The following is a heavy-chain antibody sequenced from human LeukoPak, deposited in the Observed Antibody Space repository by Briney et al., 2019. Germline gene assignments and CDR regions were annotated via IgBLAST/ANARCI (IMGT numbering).Heavy chain of an antibody. V-gene: IGHV4-30-4*01. J-gene: IGHJ6*04. CDR2: IYYSGST. CDR3: ARVCHYDILTGQYYYYGMDV. D-gene: IGHD3-9*01. Sequence: PSQTLSLTCTVSGGSNSSGDYYWSWIRQPPGKGLEWIGYIYYSGSTYYNPSLKSRVTISVGTSKNQFSLKLSSVTAADTAVYYCARVCHYDILTGQYYYYGMDVWGKGTTVTVSS. CDR1: GGSNSSGDYY.